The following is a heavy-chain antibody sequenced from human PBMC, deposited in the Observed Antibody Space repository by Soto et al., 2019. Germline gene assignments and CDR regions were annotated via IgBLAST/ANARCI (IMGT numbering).Heavy chain of an antibody. J-gene: IGHJ5*02. CDR1: GFSFSSYS. Sequence: RGSLRLSCAASGFSFSSYSMNWVRQAPGKGLEWVSCISSRSSYIYYADSVKGRFTISRDNAKNSLYMQMNSLRAEDTAVYYCARHPERIAQIGWFDPWGQGTLATVSS. V-gene: IGHV3-21*01. CDR2: ISSRSSYI. CDR3: ARHPERIAQIGWFDP. D-gene: IGHD6-13*01.